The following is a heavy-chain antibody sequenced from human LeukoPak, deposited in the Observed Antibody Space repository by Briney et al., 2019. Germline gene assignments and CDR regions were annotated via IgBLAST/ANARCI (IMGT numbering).Heavy chain of an antibody. CDR3: ARGDLYYYDSSGSHFDY. V-gene: IGHV3-23*01. CDR1: GFTFSSYA. D-gene: IGHD3-22*01. J-gene: IGHJ4*02. Sequence: PGGSLRLSCAASGFTFSSYAMSWVRQAPGKGLEWVSAISGSGGSTYYADSVKGRFNISRDNSKNTLYLQMNSLRAEDTAVYYCARGDLYYYDSSGSHFDYWGQGTLVTVSS. CDR2: ISGSGGST.